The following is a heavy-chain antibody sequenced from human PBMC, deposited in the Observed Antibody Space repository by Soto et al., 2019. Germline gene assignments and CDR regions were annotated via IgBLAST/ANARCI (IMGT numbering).Heavy chain of an antibody. CDR1: FTSYD. Sequence: QVQLVQSGAEVKKPGASVKVSCTFTSYDINWVRQAAGQGLEWMAWMNPNSGDTRFAQKFQGRVTMTRDTSKFTAYMELSNLRSDDTAVYYCARGPGSSDWRFSYYYMGVWDQGTTVTVSS. CDR2: MNPNSGDT. CDR3: ARGPGSSDWRFSYYYMGV. V-gene: IGHV1-8*01. J-gene: IGHJ6*02. D-gene: IGHD6-19*01.